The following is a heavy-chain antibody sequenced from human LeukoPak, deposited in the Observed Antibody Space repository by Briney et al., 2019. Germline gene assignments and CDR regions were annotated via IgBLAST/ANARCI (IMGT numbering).Heavy chain of an antibody. V-gene: IGHV4-31*03. J-gene: IGHJ6*02. Sequence: PSETLSLTCTVSGGSISSGGCSWSWIRQHPGKGLEWIGYIYYSGSTYYNPSLKSRVTISVDTSKNQFSLKLSSVTAADTAVYYCARDTYGSGRPSYGMDVWGQGTTVTVSS. CDR3: ARDTYGSGRPSYGMDV. D-gene: IGHD3-10*01. CDR2: IYYSGST. CDR1: GGSISSGGCS.